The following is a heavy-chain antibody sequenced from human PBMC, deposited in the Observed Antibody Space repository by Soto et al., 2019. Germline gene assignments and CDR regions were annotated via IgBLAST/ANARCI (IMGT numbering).Heavy chain of an antibody. CDR3: AKDQDDAFWSGCRPIYYYVMDV. CDR1: GFTFSSYG. J-gene: IGHJ6*02. D-gene: IGHD3-3*01. V-gene: IGHV3-30*18. CDR2: ISYDGSNK. Sequence: QVQLVESGGGVVQPGRSLRLSCAASGFTFSSYGMHWVRQAPGKGLEWVAVISYDGSNKYYADSVKGRFTISRDNSKNTLYLQMNSLRAEDTAVYYCAKDQDDAFWSGCRPIYYYVMDVWGQGTTVTVS.